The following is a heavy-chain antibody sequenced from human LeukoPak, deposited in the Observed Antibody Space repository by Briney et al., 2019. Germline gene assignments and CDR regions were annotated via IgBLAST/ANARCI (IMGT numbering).Heavy chain of an antibody. D-gene: IGHD5-24*01. CDR3: ARLRRDGYNYYSFDI. V-gene: IGHV5-51*03. CDR2: IYPGDSDT. J-gene: IGHJ3*02. CDR1: GYSFTSYW. Sequence: KPGESLKISCKGSGYSFTSYWIGWVRQMPGKGLEWMGIIYPGDSDTIYSPSFQGQVTISADKSISTAYLQWSSLKASDTAMYYCARLRRDGYNYYSFDIWGQGTMVTVSS.